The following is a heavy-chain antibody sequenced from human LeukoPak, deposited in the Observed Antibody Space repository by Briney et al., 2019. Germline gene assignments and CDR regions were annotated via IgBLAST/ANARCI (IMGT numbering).Heavy chain of an antibody. CDR1: GFTFSSYA. D-gene: IGHD2-2*01. CDR3: ARGVGSTTYYAMDV. Sequence: PGGSLRLSCAASGFTFSSYAMSWVRQAPGKGLEWVSGVSGSGGSRYYADSVKGRFTISRDNSKNTLSLQMNSLRAEDTAVYYCARGVGSTTYYAMDVWGQGTTVTVSS. J-gene: IGHJ6*02. V-gene: IGHV3-23*01. CDR2: VSGSGGSR.